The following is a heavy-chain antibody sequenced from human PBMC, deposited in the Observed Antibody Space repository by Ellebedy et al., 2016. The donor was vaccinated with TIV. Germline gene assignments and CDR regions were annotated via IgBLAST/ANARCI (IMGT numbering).Heavy chain of an antibody. CDR3: AGACQSPYGVDV. V-gene: IGHV4-61*01. D-gene: IGHD4-17*01. Sequence: SETLSLTCTVAGDSVSSGRCYWNWIRQPPGKGLEWIGYLYYTGSTNYNPSLKSRVTISEDTSKSQFSLRLSSVAAADTAMYYCAGACQSPYGVDVWGQGTTVTVS. J-gene: IGHJ6*02. CDR2: LYYTGST. CDR1: GDSVSSGRCY.